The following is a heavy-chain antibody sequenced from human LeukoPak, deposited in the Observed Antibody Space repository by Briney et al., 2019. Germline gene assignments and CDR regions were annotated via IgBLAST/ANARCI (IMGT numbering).Heavy chain of an antibody. D-gene: IGHD6-19*01. CDR2: IIPILGIA. Sequence: SVKVSCNASGGTFSSYAISWVRQAPGQGLEWMGRIIPILGIANYAQKFQGRVTITADKSTSTAYMELSSLRPEDTAVYYCARELYSSGWYGYYFDYWGQGTLVTVSS. CDR3: ARELYSSGWYGYYFDY. V-gene: IGHV1-69*04. J-gene: IGHJ4*02. CDR1: GGTFSSYA.